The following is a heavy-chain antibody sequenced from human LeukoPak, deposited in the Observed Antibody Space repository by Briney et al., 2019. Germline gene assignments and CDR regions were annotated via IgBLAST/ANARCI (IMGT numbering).Heavy chain of an antibody. J-gene: IGHJ4*02. V-gene: IGHV3-53*01. CDR3: ARKTGMTGEAFDY. D-gene: IGHD1-1*01. CDR1: GFTVSNNY. Sequence: GGSLRLSCAASGFTVSNNYMSWVRQAPGKGLEWVSVIYSDGSTYFADSVKGRFTISRDNAKNSVYLQVNSLRTEDTAVYYCARKTGMTGEAFDYWGQGTLVTVSS. CDR2: IYSDGST.